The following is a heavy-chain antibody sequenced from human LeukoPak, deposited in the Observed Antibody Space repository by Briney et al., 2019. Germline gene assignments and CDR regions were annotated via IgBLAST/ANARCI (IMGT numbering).Heavy chain of an antibody. J-gene: IGHJ4*02. CDR3: ARRVVVVIGFDY. CDR1: GGSISSYY. D-gene: IGHD2-21*01. Sequence: SETLSLTCTVSGGSISSYYWSWIRQPPGKGLEWIGYIYHSGSTYYNPSLKSRVTISVDTSKNQFSLKLSSVTAADTAVYYCARRVVVVIGFDYWGQGTLVTVSS. V-gene: IGHV4-59*08. CDR2: IYHSGST.